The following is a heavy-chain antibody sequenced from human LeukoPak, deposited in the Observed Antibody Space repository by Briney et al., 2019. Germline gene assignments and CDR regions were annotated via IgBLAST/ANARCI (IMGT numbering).Heavy chain of an antibody. CDR1: GGSISSSSYY. Sequence: PSETLSLTCSVSGGSISSSSYYWGWIRQPPGKGLEWIGNIYYSGSTYYNPSLKSRVTISVDTSKNQFSLKLSSVTAADTAVYYCARDGIQLWQIDYWGQGTLVTVSS. D-gene: IGHD5-18*01. V-gene: IGHV4-39*07. CDR2: IYYSGST. J-gene: IGHJ4*02. CDR3: ARDGIQLWQIDY.